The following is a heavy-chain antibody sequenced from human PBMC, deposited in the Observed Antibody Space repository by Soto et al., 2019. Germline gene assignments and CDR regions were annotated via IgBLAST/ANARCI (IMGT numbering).Heavy chain of an antibody. D-gene: IGHD3-10*01. V-gene: IGHV3-23*01. Sequence: EVQLLESGGGLVQPGGSLRLSCAASGFTFSSYAMSWVRQTPGKGLEWVSTRSGSGGTTYYADSVKGQFTISRDNSKNTQYLQMNSLRAEDTAVYYCAKEHGTYGPSWLDSWCQGTLVTVSS. J-gene: IGHJ5*01. CDR3: AKEHGTYGPSWLDS. CDR2: RSGSGGTT. CDR1: GFTFSSYA.